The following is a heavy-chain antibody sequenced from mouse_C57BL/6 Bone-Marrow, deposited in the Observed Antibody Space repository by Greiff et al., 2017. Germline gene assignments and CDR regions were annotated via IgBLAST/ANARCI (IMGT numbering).Heavy chain of an antibody. CDR2: ISGGGGNT. Sequence: EVNVVESGGGLVKPGASLKLSCAASGFTFSSYTMSWVRQTPEQRLQWVAAISGGGGNTYYPASVKGRFTISRDNEKNLLYLQMSSLRAEDPALYYCSIPVTTVLATKYFGVWGTGTTVTVSS. J-gene: IGHJ1*03. D-gene: IGHD1-1*01. CDR1: GFTFSSYT. CDR3: SIPVTTVLATKYFGV. V-gene: IGHV5-9*01.